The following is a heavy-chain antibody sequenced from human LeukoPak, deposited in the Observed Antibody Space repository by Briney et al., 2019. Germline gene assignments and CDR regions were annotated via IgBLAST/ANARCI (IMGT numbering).Heavy chain of an antibody. CDR3: ARDPQRKHYYYYYMDV. CDR2: INPNSGGT. D-gene: IGHD5-24*01. V-gene: IGHV1-2*02. Sequence: GASVKVSCKASGYTFTGYYMHWVRQAPGQGLEWMGWINPNSGGTNYAQKFQGRVTMTRDTSISTAYMELSRLRSDDTAVYYCARDPQRKHYYYYYMDVWGKGTTVTVSS. CDR1: GYTFTGYY. J-gene: IGHJ6*03.